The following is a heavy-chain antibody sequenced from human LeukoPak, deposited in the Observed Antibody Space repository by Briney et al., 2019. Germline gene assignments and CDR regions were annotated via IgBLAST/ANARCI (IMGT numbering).Heavy chain of an antibody. CDR2: IYHSGST. CDR3: ARDEYYDFWSGYYKAEYNWFDP. J-gene: IGHJ5*02. Sequence: SETLSLTCTVSGYSISSGYYWGWIRQPPGKGLEWIGSIYHSGSTYYNPSLKSRVTISVDTSKNQLSLKLSSVTAADTAVYYCARDEYYDFWSGYYKAEYNWFDPWGQGTLVTVSS. V-gene: IGHV4-38-2*02. CDR1: GYSISSGYY. D-gene: IGHD3-3*01.